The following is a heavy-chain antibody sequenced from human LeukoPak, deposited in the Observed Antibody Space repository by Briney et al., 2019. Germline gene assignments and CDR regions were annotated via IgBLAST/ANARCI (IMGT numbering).Heavy chain of an antibody. J-gene: IGHJ4*02. D-gene: IGHD3-10*01. CDR3: ARVTLYYGSGSYLIDY. V-gene: IGHV4-59*01. CDR2: IYYSGST. Sequence: SETLSLTCTVSGGSISSYYWSWIRQPPGKGLEWIGYIYYSGSTSYNPSLKSRVTISVDTSKNQFSLKLSSVTAADTAVYYCARVTLYYGSGSYLIDYWGQGTLVTVSS. CDR1: GGSISSYY.